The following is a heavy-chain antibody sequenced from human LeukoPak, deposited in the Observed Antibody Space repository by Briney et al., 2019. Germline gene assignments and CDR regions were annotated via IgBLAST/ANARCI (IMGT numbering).Heavy chain of an antibody. Sequence: GGSLRLSXAASGFTVGSNYMSWVRQTPGKGLEWVSVIYSGGSTYYADSVKGRFTISRDNSKNTLYLQMNSLRAEDTAVYYCARGSGDYDILTGWIPAHFDYWGQGTLVTVSS. J-gene: IGHJ4*02. CDR2: IYSGGST. CDR1: GFTVGSNY. V-gene: IGHV3-53*01. D-gene: IGHD3-9*01. CDR3: ARGSGDYDILTGWIPAHFDY.